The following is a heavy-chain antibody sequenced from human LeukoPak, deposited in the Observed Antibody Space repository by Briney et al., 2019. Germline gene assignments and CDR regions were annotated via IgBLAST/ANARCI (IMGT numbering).Heavy chain of an antibody. D-gene: IGHD4-17*01. V-gene: IGHV4-61*02. CDR3: AREKGVRDYGDYFSWGKYYYYMDV. CDR1: GGSISSGNYY. Sequence: PSETLSLTCTVSGGSISSGNYYWRWLRQPAGKGLEWIGRIYTSGGTNYNPSLKSRVTISVDTSKNQFFLRLNSVTAADTAVYYCAREKGVRDYGDYFSWGKYYYYMDVWGTGTTVTISS. CDR2: IYTSGGT. J-gene: IGHJ6*03.